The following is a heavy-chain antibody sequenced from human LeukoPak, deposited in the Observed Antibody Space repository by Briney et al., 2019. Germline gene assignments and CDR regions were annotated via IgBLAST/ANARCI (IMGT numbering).Heavy chain of an antibody. D-gene: IGHD5-18*01. Sequence: GGSLRLSCAASGFTFSSYAMSWVRQAPGKGLERVSAISGSGGSTYYADSVKGRFTISRDNSKNTLYLQMNSLRAEDTAVYYCAKDGIRLWFSVSGYYFDYWGQGTLVTVSS. J-gene: IGHJ4*02. CDR2: ISGSGGST. CDR3: AKDGIRLWFSVSGYYFDY. CDR1: GFTFSSYA. V-gene: IGHV3-23*01.